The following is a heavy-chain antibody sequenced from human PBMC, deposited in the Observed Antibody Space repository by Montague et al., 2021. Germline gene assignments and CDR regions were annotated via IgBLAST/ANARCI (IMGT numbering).Heavy chain of an antibody. CDR2: INYGGTT. V-gene: IGHV4-34*01. J-gene: IGHJ6*03. CDR1: GGSFSGYF. D-gene: IGHD4-23*01. CDR3: AEGGPLYGGKSYYFLDV. Sequence: SETLSLTCAVSGGSFSGYFWSWVRQPPRRGLEWIGEINYGGTTSNPSPHGRITMLLDASRNQFSLNLISVTAADTALFYCAEGGPLYGGKSYYFLDVWGKGTTVTVS.